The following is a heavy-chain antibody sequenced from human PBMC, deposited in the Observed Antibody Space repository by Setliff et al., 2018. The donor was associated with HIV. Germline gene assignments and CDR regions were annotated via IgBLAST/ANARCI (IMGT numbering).Heavy chain of an antibody. CDR2: ISNSSSTV. D-gene: IGHD1-1*01. CDR3: ARSLEIALF. Sequence: PGGSLRLSCAASGFTFDEYGMSWVRQAPGKGLEWVSSISNSSSTVYYADSVKGRFTISRDNAKTSLYLQMNSLRTEDTAVYYCARSLEIALFGGPGTLVTVSS. V-gene: IGHV3-48*01. CDR1: GFTFDEYG. J-gene: IGHJ4*02.